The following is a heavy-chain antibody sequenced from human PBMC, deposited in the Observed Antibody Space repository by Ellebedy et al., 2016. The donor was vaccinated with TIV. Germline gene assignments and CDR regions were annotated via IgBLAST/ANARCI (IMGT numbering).Heavy chain of an antibody. D-gene: IGHD2-8*01. CDR3: TRGKWDY. CDR2: MNHNRGNT. Sequence: AASVKVSCKASGYSFTSYAINWVRHVTGQGLEYMGWMNHNRGNTDYAQKFQGRVTMTRNTSISTAYMELSSLTSEDTAVYFCTRGKWDYWGQGTLVTVSS. V-gene: IGHV1-8*01. J-gene: IGHJ4*02. CDR1: GYSFTSYA.